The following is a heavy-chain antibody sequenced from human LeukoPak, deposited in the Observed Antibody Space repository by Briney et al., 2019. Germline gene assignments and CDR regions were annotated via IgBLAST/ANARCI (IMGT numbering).Heavy chain of an antibody. V-gene: IGHV4-39*01. J-gene: IGHJ4*02. Sequence: PSETLSLTCTVSGGSISSSSYYWGWIRQPPGKGLEWIGSINYSGSTHYNPSLKSRITISVDTSKNQFSLKLSSLTAADTAVYYCARQRITFGGVISVFDYWGQGTLVTVSS. D-gene: IGHD3-16*02. CDR3: ARQRITFGGVISVFDY. CDR1: GGSISSSSYY. CDR2: INYSGST.